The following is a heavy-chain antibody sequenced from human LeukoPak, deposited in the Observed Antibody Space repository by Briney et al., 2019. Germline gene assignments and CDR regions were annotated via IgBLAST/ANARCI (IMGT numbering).Heavy chain of an antibody. V-gene: IGHV5-51*01. Sequence: GESLKISCKGSGYIFTNFWIDWVRQMPGKGLEWMGIIYPGDSDTRYSPSFQGQVTISADKSISTAYLQWSSLKASDTAMYYCARQTLTTSWFDPWGQGTLVTVSS. CDR2: IYPGDSDT. CDR1: GYIFTNFW. D-gene: IGHD4-11*01. CDR3: ARQTLTTSWFDP. J-gene: IGHJ5*02.